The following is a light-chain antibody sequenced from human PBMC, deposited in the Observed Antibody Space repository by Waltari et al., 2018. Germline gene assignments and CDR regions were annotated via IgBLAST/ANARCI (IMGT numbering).Light chain of an antibody. CDR1: ESISSW. CDR3: QQYNSYSRT. CDR2: NAS. V-gene: IGKV1-5*03. Sequence: DIQMTQSPSSLSASVGDRVTITCRDSESISSWLAWYQQRPGKAPNPLIYNASSLGSGVLSRFGGRGSGTEFTLTISGLQPDDFATYYCQQYNSYSRTFGQGTKVEIK. J-gene: IGKJ1*01.